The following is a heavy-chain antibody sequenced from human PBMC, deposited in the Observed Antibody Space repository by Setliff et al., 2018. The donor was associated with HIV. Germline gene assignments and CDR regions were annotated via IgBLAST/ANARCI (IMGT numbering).Heavy chain of an antibody. Sequence: GASVKVSCKASGGTFSSYAISWVRQAPGQGLEWMGGIIPIFGTANYAQKFQGRVTITTDESTSTAYMELTSLRFDDTAMYYCVRDLNVWIGSLWFDPWGQGTLVTVS. CDR1: GGTFSSYA. V-gene: IGHV1-69*05. CDR2: IIPIFGTA. J-gene: IGHJ5*02. CDR3: VRDLNVWIGSLWFDP. D-gene: IGHD3-16*01.